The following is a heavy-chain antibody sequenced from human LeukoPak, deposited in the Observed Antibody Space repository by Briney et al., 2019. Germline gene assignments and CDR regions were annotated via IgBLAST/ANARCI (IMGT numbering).Heavy chain of an antibody. J-gene: IGHJ6*02. Sequence: SQTLSLTCTVSGGSISSGGYYWSWIRQHPGKGLEWIGYIYYSGSTYYNPSLKSRVTISVDTSKNQFSLKLSSVTAADTAVYYCTAGGGESGYSRYYYYYGMDVWGQGTTVTVSS. CDR1: GGSISSGGYY. V-gene: IGHV4-31*03. CDR3: TAGGGESGYSRYYYYYGMDV. CDR2: IYYSGST. D-gene: IGHD3-9*01.